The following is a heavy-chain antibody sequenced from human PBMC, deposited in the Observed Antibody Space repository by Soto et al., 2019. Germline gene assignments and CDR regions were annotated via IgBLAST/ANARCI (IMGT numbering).Heavy chain of an antibody. V-gene: IGHV5-51*01. CDR2: IYPDDSDT. Sequence: GESLKISCKGSGNNFTNYWIGWVRQMPGKGLEWMGIIYPDDSDTTCSPSFQGLVTISADKSINTAYLQWSSLKASDTAMYYCASLLAGAAHDAFDLWGQGTMVTVSS. D-gene: IGHD1-26*01. CDR1: GNNFTNYW. CDR3: ASLLAGAAHDAFDL. J-gene: IGHJ3*01.